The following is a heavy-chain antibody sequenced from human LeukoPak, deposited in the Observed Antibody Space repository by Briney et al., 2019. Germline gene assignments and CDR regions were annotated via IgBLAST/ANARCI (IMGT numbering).Heavy chain of an antibody. Sequence: PGGSLRVSCSASGFTFSSYWMHWVRQGPGEGLVWVSFINSDGSSSGYADSVKGRFTVSRDNAKSTLYLQMNSLRVEDTAVYYCARDYYDFWSGYYDYYYMDVWGKGTTVTVSS. CDR3: ARDYYDFWSGYYDYYYMDV. CDR2: INSDGSSS. V-gene: IGHV3-74*01. D-gene: IGHD3-3*01. CDR1: GFTFSSYW. J-gene: IGHJ6*03.